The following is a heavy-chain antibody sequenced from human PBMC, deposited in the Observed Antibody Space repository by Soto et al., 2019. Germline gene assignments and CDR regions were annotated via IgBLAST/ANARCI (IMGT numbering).Heavy chain of an antibody. CDR2: ISYDGENQ. D-gene: IGHD3-10*01. CDR1: GFSFSHYA. V-gene: IGHV3-30*04. Sequence: GSLRLSCAASGFSFSHYAMHWVRQPPGKGLEWVALISYDGENQYFTDSVRGRFTISRDNSKTAVYLEMNNLRLDDTATYYCVSPHSESSNAFDLWGQGSLVTVSS. CDR3: VSPHSESSNAFDL. J-gene: IGHJ5*02.